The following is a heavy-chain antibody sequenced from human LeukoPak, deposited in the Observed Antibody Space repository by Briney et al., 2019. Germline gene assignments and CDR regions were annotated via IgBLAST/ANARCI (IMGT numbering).Heavy chain of an antibody. J-gene: IGHJ4*02. CDR1: GFTFSSYA. D-gene: IGHD3-22*01. CDR2: ISGSGGST. Sequence: GGSLRLSCAASGFTFSSYALSWVRQAPGKGLEWVSAISGSGGSTYYADSVKGRFTISRDNSKNTLYLQMNSLRAEDAAVYYCAKDLEGDTSGYYYVDYWGQGTLVTVSS. CDR3: AKDLEGDTSGYYYVDY. V-gene: IGHV3-23*01.